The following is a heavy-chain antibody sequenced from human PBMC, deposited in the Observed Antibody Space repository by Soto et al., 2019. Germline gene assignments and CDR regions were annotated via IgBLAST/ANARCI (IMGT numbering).Heavy chain of an antibody. Sequence: PGGSLRLSCTASGVTLSQFGMHWVRQIPGKGLKRVALISYDGSKEFYAASVQGRFTISRDISKNTLFLQMNSLRVDDRGKYYFAMKLMDSINWGNWFHHYDMDVWGQGTTVTVS. CDR1: GVTLSQFG. D-gene: IGHD7-27*01. J-gene: IGHJ6*02. V-gene: IGHV3-33*01. CDR2: ISYDGSKE. CDR3: AMKLMDSINWGNWFHHYDMDV.